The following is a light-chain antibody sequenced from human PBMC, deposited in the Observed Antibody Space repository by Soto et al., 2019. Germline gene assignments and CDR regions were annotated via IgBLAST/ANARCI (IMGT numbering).Light chain of an antibody. CDR3: QQYNDWPLT. CDR2: GAS. J-gene: IGKJ4*01. V-gene: IGKV3-15*01. CDR1: RSVNNY. Sequence: EIVLTQSPATLSLSPGERATLSCRASRSVNNYLAWFQQIPGQAPRLLIFGASSRATGIPARFSGSGSGTEFTLTINSLQSEDFAVYYCQQYNDWPLTFGGGTKVDIK.